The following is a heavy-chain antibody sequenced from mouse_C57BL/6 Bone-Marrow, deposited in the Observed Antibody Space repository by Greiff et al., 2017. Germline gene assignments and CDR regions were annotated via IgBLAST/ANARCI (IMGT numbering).Heavy chain of an antibody. CDR1: GFTFSSYG. Sequence: EVHLVESGGDLVKPGGSLKLSCAASGFTFSSYGMSWVRQTPDKRLEWVATISSGGSYTYYPDSVKGRFTISRDNAKNTLYLQMSSLKSEDTAMYYCARHDTTVVATGGAMDYWGQGTSVTVSS. D-gene: IGHD1-1*01. CDR3: ARHDTTVVATGGAMDY. V-gene: IGHV5-6*01. J-gene: IGHJ4*01. CDR2: ISSGGSYT.